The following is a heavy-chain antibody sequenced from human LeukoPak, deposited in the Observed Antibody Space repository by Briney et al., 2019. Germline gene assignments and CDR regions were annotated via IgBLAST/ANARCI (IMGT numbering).Heavy chain of an antibody. CDR3: ARLILGATLSFDY. CDR1: GGSISSYY. Sequence: SETLSLTCTVSGGSISSYYWSWIRQPPGKGLEWIASLDYSGSTNYNPSLKSRVTVSVDTSKSQFSLKLSSVTAADTAVYFCARLILGATLSFDYWGLGTLVTVSS. V-gene: IGHV4-59*08. J-gene: IGHJ4*02. D-gene: IGHD1-26*01. CDR2: LDYSGST.